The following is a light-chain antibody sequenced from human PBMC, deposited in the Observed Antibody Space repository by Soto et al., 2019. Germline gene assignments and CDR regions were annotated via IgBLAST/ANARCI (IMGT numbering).Light chain of an antibody. CDR2: GAS. CDR3: QQYHNWPPQYT. Sequence: EIVMTQSPASLSVSPGDGATVSCRASQTVASNLAWYQQKPGQGPRLLIHGASTRAAGVPARFSGSGSGTDFTLTISSLQSEDFADYYCQQYHNWPPQYTFGQGTKLQIK. J-gene: IGKJ2*01. V-gene: IGKV3-15*01. CDR1: QTVASN.